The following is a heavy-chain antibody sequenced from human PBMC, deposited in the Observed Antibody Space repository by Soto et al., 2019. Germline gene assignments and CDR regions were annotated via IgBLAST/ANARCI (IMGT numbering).Heavy chain of an antibody. D-gene: IGHD1-26*01. V-gene: IGHV4-39*01. Sequence: QLQLQESGPGLVKPSETLSLTCTVSGGSISSSSYYWGWIRQPPGKGLEWIGSIYYSGSTYYIPSLKSRVTITVDTSKSLSPLTLSSVTAADTAVYYCARFKWELYGVDFWGQGTLVTGSS. J-gene: IGHJ4*02. CDR2: IYYSGST. CDR3: ARFKWELYGVDF. CDR1: GGSISSSSYY.